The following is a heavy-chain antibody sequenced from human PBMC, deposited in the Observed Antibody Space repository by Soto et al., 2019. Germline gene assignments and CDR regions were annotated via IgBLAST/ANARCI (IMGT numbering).Heavy chain of an antibody. CDR3: AIHPWGWSISGWYFTY. CDR2: VSASGTGA. V-gene: IGHV3-23*01. D-gene: IGHD6-19*01. J-gene: IGHJ4*02. CDR1: GFTFINYA. Sequence: PGGSLRLSCAPSGFTFINYAMTWVRKAPGKGLEWVSGVSASGTGAYYPASVKGRFTLSTDNTNNTPYLQMHSLRAEDPAVYYRAIHPWGWSISGWYFTYWGQGTQVTVSS.